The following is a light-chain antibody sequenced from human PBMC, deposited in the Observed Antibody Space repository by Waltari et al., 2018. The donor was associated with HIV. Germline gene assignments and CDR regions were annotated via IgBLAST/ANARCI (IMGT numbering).Light chain of an antibody. Sequence: QSVLTQPPSASGTPGQRVTISCSGSSSNIGSNYVYWYQQLPGAAPKLLIYTNNQRPSGVPDRFSGSKSGTSASLAITGRRSEDEADYYCATWDDSLSGYVFGTGTKVTVL. CDR2: TNN. CDR3: ATWDDSLSGYV. V-gene: IGLV1-47*01. CDR1: SSNIGSNY. J-gene: IGLJ1*01.